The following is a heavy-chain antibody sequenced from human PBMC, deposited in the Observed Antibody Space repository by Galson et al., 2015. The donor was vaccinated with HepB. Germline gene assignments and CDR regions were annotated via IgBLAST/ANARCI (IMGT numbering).Heavy chain of an antibody. J-gene: IGHJ3*02. CDR3: VRDLTYFGTFVYYDALDI. CDR1: GVTFDDFA. Sequence: ALRLSCAASGVTFDDFAMHWVRQAPGKGLEWVSGISWSSGSETNYVDSVKGRFTISRDNVATSLYLQMNTLRPEETAVYYCVRDLTYFGTFVYYDALDIWGHGTMVIVSS. V-gene: IGHV3-9*01. D-gene: IGHD2/OR15-2a*01. CDR2: ISWSSGSET.